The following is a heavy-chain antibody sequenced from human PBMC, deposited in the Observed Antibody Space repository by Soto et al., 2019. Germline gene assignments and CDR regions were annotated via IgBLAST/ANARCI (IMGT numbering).Heavy chain of an antibody. D-gene: IGHD3-22*01. CDR2: INSDGSST. V-gene: IGHV3-74*01. Sequence: EVQLVESGGGLVQPGGSLRLSCAASGFTFSSYWMHWVRQAPGKGLVWVSRINSDGSSTSYADSVKGRFTISRDNSKNTWCLQINRLRAEDTAAYYCATRASYYDSSGYFAYWGQGTLVTFSS. CDR1: GFTFSSYW. J-gene: IGHJ4*02. CDR3: ATRASYYDSSGYFAY.